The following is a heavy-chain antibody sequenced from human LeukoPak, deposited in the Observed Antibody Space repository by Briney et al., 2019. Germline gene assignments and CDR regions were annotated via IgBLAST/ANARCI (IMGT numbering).Heavy chain of an antibody. CDR3: VTTTVTTSYAFDV. V-gene: IGHV3-30*03. Sequence: PGRSLRLSCAASGFTFSSYGMHWVRQAPGKGLEWVAVISYDGSNKYYADSVKGRFTISRDNSKNTLFLQMDSLRPEDTAVYYCVTTTVTTSYAFDVWGPGTMVTVSS. CDR2: ISYDGSNK. CDR1: GFTFSSYG. D-gene: IGHD4-17*01. J-gene: IGHJ3*01.